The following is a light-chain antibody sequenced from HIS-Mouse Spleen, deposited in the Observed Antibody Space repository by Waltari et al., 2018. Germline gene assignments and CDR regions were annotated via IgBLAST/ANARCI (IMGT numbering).Light chain of an antibody. CDR1: SGHSSYA. V-gene: IGLV4-69*01. CDR2: LNSDGSH. CDR3: QTWGTGFWV. J-gene: IGLJ3*02. Sequence: QLVLTQSPSASASLGASVKLTCTLSSGHSSYAIAWHQQQPEKGPRYLMKLNSDGSHSKGDGIPDRLSGSSSGAERYLTISSLQSEDEADYYCQTWGTGFWVFGGGTKLTVL.